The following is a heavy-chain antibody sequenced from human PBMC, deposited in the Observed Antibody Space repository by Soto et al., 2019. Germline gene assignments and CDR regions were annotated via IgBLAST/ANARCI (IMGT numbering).Heavy chain of an antibody. D-gene: IGHD2-15*01. CDR3: TTGSTSTKDY. J-gene: IGHJ4*01. CDR1: GFTFSNAW. CDR2: IKSKTDGGTT. Sequence: GGSLRLSCAASGFTFSNAWLSWVRQAPGKGLEWVGRIKSKTDGGTTDYTAPVKGRFTISRDDSKNTLYLQMNSLKTEDTDVYYCTTGSTSTKDYWGQGTLVTVSS. V-gene: IGHV3-15*01.